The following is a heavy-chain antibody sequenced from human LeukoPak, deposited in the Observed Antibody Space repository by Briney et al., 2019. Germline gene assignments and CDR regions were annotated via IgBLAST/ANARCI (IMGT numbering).Heavy chain of an antibody. CDR2: IYPGDSDT. CDR3: VRQEKLISGSRRVDY. Sequence: GEALKISCKGSGYSFTNYWIGWVRQAPGKGLELMGIIYPGDSDTRYSPSFQGQVTISADKSSTTAYLQWSSLKASDTAMYYCVRQEKLISGSRRVDYWGQGTLVTVSS. V-gene: IGHV5-51*01. CDR1: GYSFTNYW. J-gene: IGHJ4*02. D-gene: IGHD3-10*01.